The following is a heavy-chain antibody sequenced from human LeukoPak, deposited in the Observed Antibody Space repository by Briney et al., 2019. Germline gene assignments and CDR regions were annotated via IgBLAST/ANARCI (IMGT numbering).Heavy chain of an antibody. V-gene: IGHV3-30*04. Sequence: GGSLRLSCAASGFTFSSYAMHWVRQAPGKGLEWVAIISYGGSNKYYADSVKGRFTISRDNSKNTLYLQMNSLRAEDTAVYYCAELGITMIGGVWGKGTTVTISS. CDR2: ISYGGSNK. J-gene: IGHJ6*04. CDR1: GFTFSSYA. CDR3: AELGITMIGGV. D-gene: IGHD3-10*02.